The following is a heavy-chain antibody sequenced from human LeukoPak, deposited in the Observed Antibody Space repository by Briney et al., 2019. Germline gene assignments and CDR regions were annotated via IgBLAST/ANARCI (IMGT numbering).Heavy chain of an antibody. CDR3: AKTPDYCTNGVCYTLHYFDY. V-gene: IGHV3-23*01. D-gene: IGHD2-8*01. J-gene: IGHJ4*02. CDR2: ISGGGDST. CDR1: GFTFSNYA. Sequence: GESLRLSCAASGFTFSNYAMTWVRQAPGKGLEWVSTISGGGDSTYYADSVRGRFTISRDDSKSTLYLQMNSLRAEDTAVYYCAKTPDYCTNGVCYTLHYFDYWGQGTLVTVSP.